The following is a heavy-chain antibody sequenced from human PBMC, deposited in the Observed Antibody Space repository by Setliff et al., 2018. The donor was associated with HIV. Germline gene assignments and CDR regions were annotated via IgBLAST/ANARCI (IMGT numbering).Heavy chain of an antibody. CDR3: ARDGRLELPGRPFYGMDV. J-gene: IGHJ6*02. Sequence: PGGSLRLSCAASGFTFSSYSMNWVRQAPGKGLEWVSSISSSSSYIYYADSVKGRFTISRDNAKNSLYLQMNSLRAEDTAVYYCARDGRLELPGRPFYGMDVWGQGTTVTVSS. V-gene: IGHV3-21*01. CDR2: ISSSSSYI. D-gene: IGHD1-7*01. CDR1: GFTFSSYS.